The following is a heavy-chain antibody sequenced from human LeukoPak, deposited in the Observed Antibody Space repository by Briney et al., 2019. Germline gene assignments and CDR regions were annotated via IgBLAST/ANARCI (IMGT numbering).Heavy chain of an antibody. Sequence: ASVKVSCKASGYTFTGYYMHWVRQAPGQGLEWMGWINPNSGGTNYAQKFQGRVTMTRDTSITTAYIELSRLRSDDTAVYYCATGYNWNDPDDAFDIWGQGTMVTVSS. D-gene: IGHD1-1*01. J-gene: IGHJ3*02. CDR2: INPNSGGT. V-gene: IGHV1-2*02. CDR1: GYTFTGYY. CDR3: ATGYNWNDPDDAFDI.